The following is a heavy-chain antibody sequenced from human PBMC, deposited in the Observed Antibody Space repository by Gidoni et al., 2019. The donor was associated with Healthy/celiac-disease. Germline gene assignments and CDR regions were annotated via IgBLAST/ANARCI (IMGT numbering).Heavy chain of an antibody. D-gene: IGHD2-8*01. Sequence: QVQLQESGPGLVKPSGTLSLTCAVSGGSISSSNWWSWVRQPPGKGLEWIGEIYHSGSTNYNPSLKSRVTISVDKSKNQFSLKLSSVTAADTAVYYCARVYCTNGVCYTNYYYYYGMDVWGQGTTVTVSS. CDR2: IYHSGST. V-gene: IGHV4-4*02. CDR3: ARVYCTNGVCYTNYYYYYGMDV. CDR1: GGSISSSNW. J-gene: IGHJ6*02.